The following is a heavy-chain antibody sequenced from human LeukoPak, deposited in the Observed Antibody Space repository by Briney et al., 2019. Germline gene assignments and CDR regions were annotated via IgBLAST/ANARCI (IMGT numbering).Heavy chain of an antibody. Sequence: GGSLRLSCVGSGFTFSSYWMHWVRQAPGNGLVWVSRINSDGSSTSYADSVKGRFTISRDNAKNTLYLQMNSLRAEDTAVYYCARSMVTIPIPGGYWGQGTLVTVSS. CDR1: GFTFSSYW. CDR2: INSDGSST. J-gene: IGHJ4*02. D-gene: IGHD5-24*01. V-gene: IGHV3-74*01. CDR3: ARSMVTIPIPGGY.